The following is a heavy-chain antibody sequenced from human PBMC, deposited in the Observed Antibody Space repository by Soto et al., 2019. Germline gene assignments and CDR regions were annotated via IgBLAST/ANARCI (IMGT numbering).Heavy chain of an antibody. CDR3: ARGGGGIVVVVAAREGLDFDY. D-gene: IGHD2-15*01. V-gene: IGHV4-31*03. CDR1: GGSISSGGYY. J-gene: IGHJ4*02. CDR2: IYYSGRT. Sequence: QVQLQESGPGLVKPSQTLSLTCTVSGGSISSGGYYWSWIRQHPGKGLVWIGYIYYSGRTYYNPSLKSRVTISVDTSKNQFSLKLSAVTAADTAVYYCARGGGGIVVVVAAREGLDFDYWGQGTLVTVSS.